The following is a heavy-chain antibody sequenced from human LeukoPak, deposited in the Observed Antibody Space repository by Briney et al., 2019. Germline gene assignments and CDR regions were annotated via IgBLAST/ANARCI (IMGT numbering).Heavy chain of an antibody. CDR3: ARLYSGSQTFDY. D-gene: IGHD1-26*01. CDR1: GGSIIRSNYY. CDR2: IYYSGST. V-gene: IGHV4-39*01. J-gene: IGHJ4*02. Sequence: PSETLSLTCIVSGGSIIRSNYYWGWIRQPPGKGLEWIGSIYYSGSTYHNPSLKSRVAISVDTSTNQFSLKLKYVSAADTAVYYCARLYSGSQTFDYWGQGTLVAVSS.